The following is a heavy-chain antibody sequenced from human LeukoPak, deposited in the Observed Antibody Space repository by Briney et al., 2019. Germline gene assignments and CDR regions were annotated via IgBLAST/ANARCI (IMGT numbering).Heavy chain of an antibody. J-gene: IGHJ3*02. D-gene: IGHD4-17*01. Sequence: PSETLSLTCGVSGRSISSGGYSGSWIRQQPGRGLEWIWYFYQSESTYKNPSGKSRVTLTEDRSKNQFSLKLSSRTAADTAVYYWARAEHDYVDYSDAFDIWGQGTMVTVSS. CDR3: ARAEHDYVDYSDAFDI. CDR1: GRSISSGGYS. CDR2: FYQSEST. V-gene: IGHV4-30-2*01.